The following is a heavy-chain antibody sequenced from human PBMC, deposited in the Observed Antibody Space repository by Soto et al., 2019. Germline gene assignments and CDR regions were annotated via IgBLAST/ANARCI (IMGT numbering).Heavy chain of an antibody. CDR2: IYYSGST. J-gene: IGHJ4*02. CDR3: ARVPLLDWFAVTNHGYYFDY. CDR1: GGSISSGDYY. D-gene: IGHD3-10*01. V-gene: IGHV4-30-4*01. Sequence: QVQLQESGPGLVKPSQTLSLPCTVSGGSISSGDYYRSWIRQPPGKVLEWIGYIYYSGSTYYNPSLKSRVTISVDLSKNQFSLKLSSVTAADTAVYYCARVPLLDWFAVTNHGYYFDYWGQGTLVTVSS.